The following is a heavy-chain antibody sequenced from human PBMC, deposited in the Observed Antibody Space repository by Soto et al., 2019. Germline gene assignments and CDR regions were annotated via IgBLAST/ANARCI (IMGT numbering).Heavy chain of an antibody. CDR2: IYSGGST. V-gene: IGHV3-53*01. D-gene: IGHD6-19*01. J-gene: IGHJ4*02. Sequence: GGSLRLSCAASGFTVSSDYMSWIRQAPGKGLGWVSVIYSGGSTYYADSVKGRFTISRDNSKNTLYLQMNSLRAEDTAVYYCAGTRYSSGWYGVDYWGQGXLVTVYS. CDR3: AGTRYSSGWYGVDY. CDR1: GFTVSSDY.